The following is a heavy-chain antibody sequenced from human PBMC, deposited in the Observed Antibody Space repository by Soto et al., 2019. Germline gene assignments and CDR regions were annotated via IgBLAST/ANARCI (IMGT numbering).Heavy chain of an antibody. CDR2: ISSSSSYI. CDR3: ARDRFFSSYYYGSGSYYPTAYYYYYGMDV. Sequence: KAGGSLRLSCAASGFTFSSYSMNWVRQAPGKGLEWVSSISSSSSYIYYADSVKGRFTISRDNAKNSLYLQMNSLRAEDTAVYYCARDRFFSSYYYGSGSYYPTAYYYYYGMDVWGQGTTVTVSS. D-gene: IGHD3-10*01. J-gene: IGHJ6*02. V-gene: IGHV3-21*01. CDR1: GFTFSSYS.